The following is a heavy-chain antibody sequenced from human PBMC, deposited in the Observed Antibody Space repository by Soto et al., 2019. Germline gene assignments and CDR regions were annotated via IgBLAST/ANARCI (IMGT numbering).Heavy chain of an antibody. CDR3: AKVFCSTTSCRPLDP. CDR2: IYPGDSDT. V-gene: IGHV5-51*01. Sequence: GESLKISCKGSGYRFTSYWIGWVRQMPGKGLEWMGIIYPGDSDTKYSPSLQGQVTISADKSISTAYLQWSSLGVDDTALYYCAKVFCSTTSCRPLDPWGQGTLVTVSS. D-gene: IGHD2-2*01. CDR1: GYRFTSYW. J-gene: IGHJ5*02.